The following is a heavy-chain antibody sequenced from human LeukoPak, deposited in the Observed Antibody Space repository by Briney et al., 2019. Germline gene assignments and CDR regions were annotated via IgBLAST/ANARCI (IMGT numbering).Heavy chain of an antibody. D-gene: IGHD3-9*01. V-gene: IGHV3-30-3*01. J-gene: IGHJ4*02. CDR2: ISYDGSNK. CDR1: GFTFSSYA. CDR3: ARDRGPLLRYFDWDY. Sequence: PGGSLRLSCAASGFTFSSYAMHWVRQAPGKGLEWVAVISYDGSNKYYADSVKGRFTISRDNSKNTLYLQMNSLRAEDTAVYYCARDRGPLLRYFDWDYWGQGTLVTVSS.